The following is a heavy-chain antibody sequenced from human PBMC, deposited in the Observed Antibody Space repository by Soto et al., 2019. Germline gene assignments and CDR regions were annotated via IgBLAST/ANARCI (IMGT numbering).Heavy chain of an antibody. D-gene: IGHD3-9*01. CDR3: ARGHDILTVADY. Sequence: QVQLVQSGAEVKKPGASVKVSCKASGYTFTSYDINWVRQATGQGLEWMGWMNPNSGNTGYAQKFQGRVSMTRNTSISTAYMELSILRSEDTAVYYCARGHDILTVADYWGQGTLVTVSS. J-gene: IGHJ4*02. V-gene: IGHV1-8*01. CDR1: GYTFTSYD. CDR2: MNPNSGNT.